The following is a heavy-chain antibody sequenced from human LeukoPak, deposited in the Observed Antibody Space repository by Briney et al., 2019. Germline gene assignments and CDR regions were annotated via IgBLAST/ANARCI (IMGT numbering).Heavy chain of an antibody. Sequence: GGSQRLSCAASGFTFSDAWMSWVRQAPGKGLEWVGRIKSKRDGGTIDYAAPVKGRFTISRDDSKNTLYLQMNSLKTEDTAVYYCTTAAMLSDSSGYYYNHLDYWGQGTLVTVSS. D-gene: IGHD3-22*01. CDR1: GFTFSDAW. V-gene: IGHV3-15*01. CDR3: TTAAMLSDSSGYYYNHLDY. J-gene: IGHJ4*02. CDR2: IKSKRDGGTI.